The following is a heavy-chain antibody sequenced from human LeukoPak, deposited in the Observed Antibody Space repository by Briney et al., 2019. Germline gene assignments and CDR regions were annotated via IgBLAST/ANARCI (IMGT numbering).Heavy chain of an antibody. CDR2: IYHSGST. V-gene: IGHV4-38-2*01. CDR1: GYSISSGYN. D-gene: IGHD3-22*01. Sequence: SETLSLTCAVSGYSISSGYNWGWIRQPPGKGLEWIGSIYHSGSTYYNPSLKSRVTISVDTSKNQFSLKLSSVTAADTAVYYCARGGSYYYDSSGYYAFDIWGQGTMVTVSS. CDR3: ARGGSYYYDSSGYYAFDI. J-gene: IGHJ3*02.